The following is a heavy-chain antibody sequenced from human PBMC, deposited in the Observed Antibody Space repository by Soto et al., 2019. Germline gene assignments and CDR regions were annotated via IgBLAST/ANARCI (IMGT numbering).Heavy chain of an antibody. J-gene: IGHJ4*02. Sequence: HPGGSLRLSCSASGFTFSSYAMHWVRQAPGKGLEYVSAISSNGGSTYYADSVKGRFTISRDNSKNTLYLQMSSLRAEDTAVYYCVKERVDSSYPSYYFDYWGQGTLVTVSS. V-gene: IGHV3-64D*06. CDR3: VKERVDSSYPSYYFDY. CDR1: GFTFSSYA. CDR2: ISSNGGST. D-gene: IGHD6-6*01.